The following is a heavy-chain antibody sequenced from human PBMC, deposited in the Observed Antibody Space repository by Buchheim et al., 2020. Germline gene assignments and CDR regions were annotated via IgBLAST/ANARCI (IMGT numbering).Heavy chain of an antibody. Sequence: QVQLVQSGAEVKKPGASVKVSCKASGYTFTSYYMHWVRQAPGQGLEWMGIINPSGGSTSYAQKFQGRVTMTRDTDTSIAAMELSSLRSGETAVYYCAGRRRWCGGLFGGYYYCGMDVWGQGTT. CDR1: GYTFTSYY. D-gene: IGHD3-10*01. CDR2: INPSGGST. V-gene: IGHV1-46*01. J-gene: IGHJ6*02. CDR3: AGRRRWCGGLFGGYYYCGMDV.